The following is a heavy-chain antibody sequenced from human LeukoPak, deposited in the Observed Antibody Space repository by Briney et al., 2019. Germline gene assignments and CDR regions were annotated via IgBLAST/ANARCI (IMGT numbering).Heavy chain of an antibody. CDR2: TTWNSGSV. V-gene: IGHV3-9*01. Sequence: GGSLRLSCAASGFKFDEYAMHWVRQVPGQGLEWVSGTTWNSGSVGYADSVRGRFTISRDNAKNSLYLQMNSLRPEDTALYYCAKDGAIFGVPITRGGMDVWGQGTTVTVSS. CDR1: GFKFDEYA. CDR3: AKDGAIFGVPITRGGMDV. D-gene: IGHD3-3*01. J-gene: IGHJ6*02.